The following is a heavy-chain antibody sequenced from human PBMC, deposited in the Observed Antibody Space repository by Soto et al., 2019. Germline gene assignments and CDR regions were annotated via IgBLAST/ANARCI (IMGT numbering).Heavy chain of an antibody. V-gene: IGHV4-59*01. CDR2: IYYSGST. CDR1: GGSISSYY. CDR3: ARDGSSGWYDY. J-gene: IGHJ4*02. Sequence: PSETLSLTCTVSGGSISSYYWSWTRQPPGKGLEWIGYIYYSGSTNYNPSLKSRVTISVDTSKNQFSLKLSSVTAADTAVYYCARDGSSGWYDYWGQGTLVTVSS. D-gene: IGHD6-19*01.